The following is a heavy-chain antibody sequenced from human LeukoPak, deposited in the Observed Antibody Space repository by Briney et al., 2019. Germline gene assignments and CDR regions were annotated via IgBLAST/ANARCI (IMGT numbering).Heavy chain of an antibody. CDR2: IYNTGST. CDR3: ASQLHDYSNNVGFDY. Sequence: GGSLRLSCAASGFTVSSNYMSWVRQAPGKGLEWVSVIYNTGSTYYADSVKGRFTISRDNSKNTLYLQMNSLRAEDTAVYYCASQLHDYSNNVGFDYWGQGTLVTVSS. V-gene: IGHV3-66*04. CDR1: GFTVSSNY. J-gene: IGHJ4*02. D-gene: IGHD4-11*01.